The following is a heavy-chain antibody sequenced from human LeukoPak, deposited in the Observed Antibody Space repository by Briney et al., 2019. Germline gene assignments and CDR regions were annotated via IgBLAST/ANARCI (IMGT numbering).Heavy chain of an antibody. V-gene: IGHV3-30*02. CDR2: IRYDGSNK. D-gene: IGHD6-6*01. CDR3: AKDVSIAAPYFDY. J-gene: IGHJ4*02. CDR1: GFTFNSYG. Sequence: GGSLRLSCAASGFTFNSYGMHWVRQAPGKGLEWVAFIRYDGSNKYYADSVKGRFTISRDNSKNTLYLQMNSLRAEDTAVYYCAKDVSIAAPYFDYWGQGTLVTVSS.